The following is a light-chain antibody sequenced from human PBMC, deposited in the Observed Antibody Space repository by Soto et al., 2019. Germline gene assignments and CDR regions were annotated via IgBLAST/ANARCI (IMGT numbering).Light chain of an antibody. CDR3: SSYTGGNPSYV. CDR1: SSDVGGYDY. J-gene: IGLJ1*01. Sequence: QSVRAQPPSASGCPGQSVTISCTGTSSDVGGYDYVSWYQQHPGKAPKLMIYEVTIRPSGVSDRFSGSKSGNTASLTVSGLQAEDEADYYCSSYTGGNPSYVFGTGTKVTVL. CDR2: EVT. V-gene: IGLV2-8*01.